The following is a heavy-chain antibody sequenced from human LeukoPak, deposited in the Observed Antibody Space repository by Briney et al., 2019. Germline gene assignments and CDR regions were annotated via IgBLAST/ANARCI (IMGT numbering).Heavy chain of an antibody. Sequence: GGSLRLSCAASGFTFSSYSMNWVRQAPGKGLEWVSSISSSSSYIYYADSVKGRFTISRDNAKNSLYLQMNSLRAEDTAVYYWARDYYYGSGSSFNWFDPWGQGTLVTVSS. J-gene: IGHJ5*02. V-gene: IGHV3-21*01. CDR1: GFTFSSYS. CDR2: ISSSSSYI. D-gene: IGHD3-10*01. CDR3: ARDYYYGSGSSFNWFDP.